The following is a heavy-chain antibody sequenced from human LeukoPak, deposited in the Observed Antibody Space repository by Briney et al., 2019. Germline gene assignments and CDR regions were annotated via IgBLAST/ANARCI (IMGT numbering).Heavy chain of an antibody. CDR3: ARRRTIAAAGIGLDY. J-gene: IGHJ4*02. Sequence: GGSLRLSCAASGFTFSSYAMHWVRQAPGKGLEWVAVISYDGSNKYYADSVKGRFTISRDNSKNTLYLQMNSLRAEDTAVYYCARRRTIAAAGIGLDYWGQGTLVTVSS. V-gene: IGHV3-30*04. D-gene: IGHD6-13*01. CDR2: ISYDGSNK. CDR1: GFTFSSYA.